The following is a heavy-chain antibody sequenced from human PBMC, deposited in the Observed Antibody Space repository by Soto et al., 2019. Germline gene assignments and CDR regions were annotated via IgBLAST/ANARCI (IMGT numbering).Heavy chain of an antibody. CDR3: ARDLAVAVIDF. J-gene: IGHJ4*02. D-gene: IGHD6-19*01. CDR2: ISAYNGNT. V-gene: IGHV1-18*01. Sequence: QVQLVQSGAEVKKPGASVKVSCKASGYTFTSYGISWVRQAPGQGLEWMGWISAYNGNTKYAQKLQGRVTMPTDTPTSTAYMELRTLRSEDTAVYCCARDLAVAVIDFWAQGPLVTVSS. CDR1: GYTFTSYG.